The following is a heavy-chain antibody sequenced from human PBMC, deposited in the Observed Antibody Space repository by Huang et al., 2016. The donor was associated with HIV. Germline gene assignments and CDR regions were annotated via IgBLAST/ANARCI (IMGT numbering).Heavy chain of an antibody. CDR2: KSPSFAEP. J-gene: IGHJ4*02. Sequence: QVQLVQSGAEVKKPGSSLRVSCRASGDPSRKYAVSWVGQAPGQGLEGRGGKSPSFAEPKDAQKFQGRITITAQESTSTIYGELSRLTCQDTAIYYCARGLWDSTWDGTDWLLRHFDSWGLVTLVTISS. V-gene: IGHV1-69*13. CDR1: GDPSRKYA. D-gene: IGHD1-26*01. CDR3: ARGLWDSTWDGTDWLLRHFDS.